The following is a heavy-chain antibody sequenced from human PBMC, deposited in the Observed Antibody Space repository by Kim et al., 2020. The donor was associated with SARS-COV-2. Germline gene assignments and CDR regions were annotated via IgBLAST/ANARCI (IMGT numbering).Heavy chain of an antibody. D-gene: IGHD3-3*01. CDR1: GYTFTGYY. J-gene: IGHJ5*02. Sequence: ASVKVSCKASGYTFTGYYMHWVRQAPGQGLEWMGWINPNSGGTNYAQKFQGRVTMTRDTSISTAYMELSRLRSDDTAVYYCARVSRFLEWLSPPAVWFDPWGQGTLVTVSS. V-gene: IGHV1-2*02. CDR3: ARVSRFLEWLSPPAVWFDP. CDR2: INPNSGGT.